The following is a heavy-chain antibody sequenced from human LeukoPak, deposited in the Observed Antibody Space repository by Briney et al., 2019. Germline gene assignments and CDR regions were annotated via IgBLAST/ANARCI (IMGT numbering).Heavy chain of an antibody. CDR2: IGTAGDT. D-gene: IGHD4-17*01. CDR1: GLTFSSYD. J-gene: IGHJ5*02. Sequence: GGSLRLSCAASGLTFSSYDMHWVRQATGKGLEWVSAIGTAGDTYYPGSVKGRFTISRENAKNSLYLQMNSLRAGDTAVYYCARGYGDYNNNWFDPWGQGTLVTVSS. CDR3: ARGYGDYNNNWFDP. V-gene: IGHV3-13*01.